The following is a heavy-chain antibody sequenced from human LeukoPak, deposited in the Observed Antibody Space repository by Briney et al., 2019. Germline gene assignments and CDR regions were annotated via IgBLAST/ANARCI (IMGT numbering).Heavy chain of an antibody. CDR3: ARDTYGYCSSTSCYGVNWFDP. D-gene: IGHD2-2*03. CDR2: ISSSSSYI. CDR1: GFTFSSYS. Sequence: PGGPPRLSCAASGFTFSSYSMNWVRQAPGKGLEWVSSISSSSSYIYYADSVKGRFTISRDNAKNSLYLQMNSLRAEDTAVYYCARDTYGYCSSTSCYGVNWFDPRGQGTLVTVSS. V-gene: IGHV3-21*01. J-gene: IGHJ5*02.